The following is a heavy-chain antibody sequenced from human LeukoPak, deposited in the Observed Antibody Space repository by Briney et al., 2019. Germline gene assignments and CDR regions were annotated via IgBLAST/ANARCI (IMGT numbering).Heavy chain of an antibody. D-gene: IGHD1-14*01. Sequence: GGSLRLSCAASGFTFNNYAMSWVRQAPGKGLEWVSAISGTGDATWYPDSVKGRFTISRDKSRNTAYLQMNSLRAEDTALYYCARDRDFPRNQFDHWGQGTLVTVSS. J-gene: IGHJ4*02. V-gene: IGHV3-23*01. CDR2: ISGTGDAT. CDR3: ARDRDFPRNQFDH. CDR1: GFTFNNYA.